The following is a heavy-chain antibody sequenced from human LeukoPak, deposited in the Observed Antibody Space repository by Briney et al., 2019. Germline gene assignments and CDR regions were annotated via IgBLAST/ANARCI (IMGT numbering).Heavy chain of an antibody. V-gene: IGHV4-61*01. Sequence: SETLSLTCTVSDGSISSNSYYWGWIRQPPGKGLEWIGYIYYSGSTNYNPSLKSRVTISVDTSKNQFSLKLSSVTAADTAVYYCARESRISYGSGSYLAPYYYYYMDVWGKGTTVTVSS. CDR1: DGSISSNSYY. J-gene: IGHJ6*03. CDR3: ARESRISYGSGSYLAPYYYYYMDV. D-gene: IGHD3-10*01. CDR2: IYYSGST.